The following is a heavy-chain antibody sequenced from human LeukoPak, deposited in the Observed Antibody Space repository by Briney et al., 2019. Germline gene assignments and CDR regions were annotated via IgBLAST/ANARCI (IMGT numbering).Heavy chain of an antibody. Sequence: RSLRLSCAASGFTFSSYGMHCVRQAPGKGLEWVAVISYDGSNKYYADSVKGRFTISRDNSKNTLYLQMNSLRAEDTAVYYCAKDRIDEGYFDYWGQGTLVTVSS. CDR2: ISYDGSNK. CDR1: GFTFSSYG. CDR3: AKDRIDEGYFDY. J-gene: IGHJ4*02. V-gene: IGHV3-30*18. D-gene: IGHD2/OR15-2a*01.